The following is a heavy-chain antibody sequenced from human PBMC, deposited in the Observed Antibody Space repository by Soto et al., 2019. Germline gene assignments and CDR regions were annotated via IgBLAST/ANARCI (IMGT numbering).Heavy chain of an antibody. CDR1: GFSLSTSGVG. D-gene: IGHD4-17*01. V-gene: IGHV2-5*01. CDR2: IYWNDDK. J-gene: IGHJ4*02. Sequence: ESGPTLVNPTQTLTLTCTFSGFSLSTSGVGVGWIRQPPGKALEWLALIYWNDDKRYSPSLKSRLTITKDTSKNQVVLTMTNMDPVDTATYYCAHRRGNDYGDYTLYFDYWGQGTLVTVSS. CDR3: AHRRGNDYGDYTLYFDY.